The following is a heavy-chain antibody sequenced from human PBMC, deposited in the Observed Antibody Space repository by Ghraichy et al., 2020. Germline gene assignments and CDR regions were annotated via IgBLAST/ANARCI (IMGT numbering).Heavy chain of an antibody. CDR2: INHSGST. D-gene: IGHD6-6*01. CDR1: GGSFSGYY. Sequence: SETLSLTCAVYGGSFSGYYWSWIRQPPGKGLEWIGEINHSGSTNYNPSLKSRLTISVDTSKNQISLKLSSVTAADTAVYYCARGRGYSSSSGALDSWGQGTLVTVSS. CDR3: ARGRGYSSSSGALDS. V-gene: IGHV4-34*01. J-gene: IGHJ4*02.